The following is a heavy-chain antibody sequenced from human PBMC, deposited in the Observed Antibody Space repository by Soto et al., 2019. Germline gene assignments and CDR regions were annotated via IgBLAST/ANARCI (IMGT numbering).Heavy chain of an antibody. V-gene: IGHV4-59*01. CDR3: ARAQEGRYYYYYGMDV. CDR1: GGSISSYY. Sequence: WETLSLTCTVSGGSISSYYWSWIRQPPGKGLEWIGYIYYSGSTNYNPSPKSRVTISVDTSKNQFSLKLSSVTAADTAVYYCARAQEGRYYYYYGMDVWGQGTTVTVSS. J-gene: IGHJ6*02. CDR2: IYYSGST.